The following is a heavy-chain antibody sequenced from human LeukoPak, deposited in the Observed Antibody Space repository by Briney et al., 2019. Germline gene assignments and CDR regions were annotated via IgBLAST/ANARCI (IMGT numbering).Heavy chain of an antibody. V-gene: IGHV1-18*04. CDR2: ISAYNGKT. D-gene: IGHD2-2*01. Sequence: APGKVSCKASGYTVTSYGISWVRQAPRQGLEWRGWISAYNGKTDYAQKLQGRVTMTTDTSTSTAYMELRSLRSDDTAVYYCARVRGYCSSTSGYGENWFDPWGQGTLVTVSS. J-gene: IGHJ5*02. CDR1: GYTVTSYG. CDR3: ARVRGYCSSTSGYGENWFDP.